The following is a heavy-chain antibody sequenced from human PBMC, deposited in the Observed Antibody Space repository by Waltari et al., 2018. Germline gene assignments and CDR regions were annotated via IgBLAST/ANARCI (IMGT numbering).Heavy chain of an antibody. CDR1: GLTFDNYY. CDR3: ANIHSGSFAFDI. CDR2: ISYDGSSK. D-gene: IGHD3-10*01. J-gene: IGHJ3*02. V-gene: IGHV3-30*18. Sequence: QVRLVESGGGVVQPGRSLRLSGAASGLTFDNYYMHWVRQAPGRGLEWVALISYDGSSKHYADSVKDRFTISRDNSKKMLYLQMSSLRPEDTAVYYCANIHSGSFAFDIWGQGTMVTVSS.